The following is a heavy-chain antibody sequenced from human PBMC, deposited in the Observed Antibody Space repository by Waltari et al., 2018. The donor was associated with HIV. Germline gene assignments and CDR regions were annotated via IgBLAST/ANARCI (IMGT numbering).Heavy chain of an antibody. V-gene: IGHV3-53*02. J-gene: IGHJ4*02. D-gene: IGHD6-13*01. Sequence: EVQLVETGGGLIQPGGSLRLSCAASGFIVSSNYMSWARQAPGKGLEWGSVIFSGGSTYYADSVKGRFTISRDNSNNTLYLQMNNLRAEDTAVYYCARGHTSTWRYFDSWGQGTLVTVSS. CDR3: ARGHTSTWRYFDS. CDR1: GFIVSSNY. CDR2: IFSGGST.